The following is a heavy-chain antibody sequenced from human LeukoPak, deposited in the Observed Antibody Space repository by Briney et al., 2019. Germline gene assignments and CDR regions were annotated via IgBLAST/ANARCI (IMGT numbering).Heavy chain of an antibody. CDR3: AREGIGIAAAGAYYYYYYMDV. V-gene: IGHV3-7*01. CDR2: IKQDGSEK. D-gene: IGHD6-13*01. Sequence: GGSLRLSCAASGFTFSSYSMNWVRQAPGKGLEWVANIKQDGSEKYYVDSVKGRFTISRDNAKNSLYLQMNSLRAEDTAVYYCAREGIGIAAAGAYYYYYYMDVWGKGTTVTVSS. CDR1: GFTFSSYS. J-gene: IGHJ6*03.